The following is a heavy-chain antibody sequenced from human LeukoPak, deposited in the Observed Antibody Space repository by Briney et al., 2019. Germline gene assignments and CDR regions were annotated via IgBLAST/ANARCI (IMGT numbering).Heavy chain of an antibody. CDR3: ARGLPRLDY. J-gene: IGHJ4*02. Sequence: SETLSLTCTVSGGSINTYYWSWIRQPPGKGLEWIGYIYYSGSTNYNPSLQSRVTISVDTSKNQFSLKLSSVTAEDTAVYYCARGLPRLDYWGQGTLVTVSS. CDR2: IYYSGST. V-gene: IGHV4-59*01. CDR1: GGSINTYY.